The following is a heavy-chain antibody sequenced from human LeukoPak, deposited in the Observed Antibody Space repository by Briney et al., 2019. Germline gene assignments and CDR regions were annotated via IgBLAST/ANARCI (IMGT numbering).Heavy chain of an antibody. D-gene: IGHD3-22*01. CDR2: ISGSGDNT. CDR1: GFTFSSYA. CDR3: AKGSYYDSSGSFYFDY. J-gene: IGHJ4*02. Sequence: GGSLRLSCAASGFTFSSYAMSWVRQAPGKGLEWVSGISGSGDNTYYADSVKGRFTISRDNSKNTLYVQVNSLGTEDTVAYYCAKGSYYDSSGSFYFDYWGQGTLVTVSP. V-gene: IGHV3-23*01.